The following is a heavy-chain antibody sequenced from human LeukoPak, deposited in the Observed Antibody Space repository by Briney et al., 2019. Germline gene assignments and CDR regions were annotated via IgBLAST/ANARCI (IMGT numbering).Heavy chain of an antibody. CDR1: GFTFDDYG. CDR2: INWNGGRT. Sequence: GGSLRLSCAASGFTFDDYGMSWVRQAPGKGLEWVSGINWNGGRTGYADSVKGRFTISRDNAKNSLYLQMNSLRAEDTAVYYCANTMADAFDIWGQGTMVTVSS. V-gene: IGHV3-20*04. CDR3: ANTMADAFDI. J-gene: IGHJ3*02. D-gene: IGHD3-10*01.